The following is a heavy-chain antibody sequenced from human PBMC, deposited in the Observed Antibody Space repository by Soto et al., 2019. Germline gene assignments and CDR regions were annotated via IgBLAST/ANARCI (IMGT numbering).Heavy chain of an antibody. CDR3: ASRTVVVPAAIRTCFDY. CDR2: IYHSGST. Sequence: PSETLSLTCAVSGGSISSSNWWSWVRQPPGKGLEWIGEIYHSGSTNYNPSLKSRVTISVDKSKNQFSLKLSSVSAADTAVYYCASRTVVVPAAIRTCFDYWGQGTLVTVSS. D-gene: IGHD2-2*01. V-gene: IGHV4-4*02. J-gene: IGHJ4*02. CDR1: GGSISSSNW.